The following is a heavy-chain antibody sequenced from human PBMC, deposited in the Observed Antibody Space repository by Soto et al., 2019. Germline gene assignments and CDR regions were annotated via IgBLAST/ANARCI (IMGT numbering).Heavy chain of an antibody. Sequence: PSETLSLTCAVYGGSFSGYYWSWIRQPPGKGLEWIGEINHSGSTNYNPSLKSRVTISVDTSKNQFSLKLSSVTAADTAVYYCARGMSDYDFWSGYYIHYYYMDVWGKGTTVTVSS. CDR2: INHSGST. CDR3: ARGMSDYDFWSGYYIHYYYMDV. D-gene: IGHD3-3*01. CDR1: GGSFSGYY. J-gene: IGHJ6*03. V-gene: IGHV4-34*01.